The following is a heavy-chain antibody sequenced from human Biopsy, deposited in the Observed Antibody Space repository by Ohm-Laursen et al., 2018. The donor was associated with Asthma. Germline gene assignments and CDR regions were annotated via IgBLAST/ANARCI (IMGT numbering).Heavy chain of an antibody. CDR3: ARVASYGDVYFGIDV. CDR1: GGYLTGHY. D-gene: IGHD4-17*01. J-gene: IGHJ6*02. CDR2: VCYSGTT. V-gene: IGHV4-59*08. Sequence: SDTLSFTSIGYGGYLTGHYWNWIRQPPGKGLEWIGFVCYSGTTHSSPSLERLLYISIDTAKAEFSKRLRSLTAADTAVYFCARVASYGDVYFGIDVWGQGTTVSVS.